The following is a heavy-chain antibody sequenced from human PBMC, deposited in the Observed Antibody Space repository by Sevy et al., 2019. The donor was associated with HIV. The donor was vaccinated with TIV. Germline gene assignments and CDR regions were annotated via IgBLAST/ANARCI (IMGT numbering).Heavy chain of an antibody. Sequence: GETLKISCKSSGYTFSDYWIAWVRQMPGKGLEWMGIIYPGDSDIRYSPSFQGQVIISADKSINTAYLQWRSLQASDTAMYYCARREASTADIDHWGQGTLVTVSS. D-gene: IGHD2-8*02. CDR2: IYPGDSDI. CDR3: ARREASTADIDH. V-gene: IGHV5-51*01. J-gene: IGHJ5*02. CDR1: GYTFSDYW.